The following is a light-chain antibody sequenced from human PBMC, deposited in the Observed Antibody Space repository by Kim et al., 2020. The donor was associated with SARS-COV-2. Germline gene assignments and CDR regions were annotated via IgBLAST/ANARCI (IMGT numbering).Light chain of an antibody. J-gene: IGKJ2*01. Sequence: SPGERATLSCRASQSVSSNLAWYQQKPGQAPRLLIYGASTRATGIPARFSGSGSGTEFTLTISSLQSEDFAVYYCQQYNNWPRSTFGQGTKLEI. CDR1: QSVSSN. CDR2: GAS. CDR3: QQYNNWPRST. V-gene: IGKV3-15*01.